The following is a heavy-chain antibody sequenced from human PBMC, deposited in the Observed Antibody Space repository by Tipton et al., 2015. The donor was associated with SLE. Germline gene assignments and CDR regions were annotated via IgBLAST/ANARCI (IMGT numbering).Heavy chain of an antibody. V-gene: IGHV4-31*03. CDR3: ARGMGFYFDY. CDR2: IYYSGIP. J-gene: IGHJ4*02. CDR1: GGSIGSGGYY. Sequence: TLSLTCTVSGGSIGSGGYYWSWIRQHPGKGLEWIGYIYYSGIPYYNPSLESRLSISVDTSENQFSLKLSSVTAADTAVYFCARGMGFYFDYWGQGNLVTVSS. D-gene: IGHD1-26*01.